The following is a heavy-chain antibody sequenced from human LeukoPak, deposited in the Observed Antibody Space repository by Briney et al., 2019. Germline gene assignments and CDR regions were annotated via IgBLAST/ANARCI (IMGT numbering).Heavy chain of an antibody. CDR2: VYYSGST. V-gene: IGHV4-39*07. J-gene: IGHJ6*02. CDR1: GDSISSSSYY. Sequence: SETLSLTCTVSGDSISSSSYYWGWIRQPPGKGLEWIGSVYYSGSTYYNPSLKSRVTISVDKSKNQFSLKLSSVTAADTAVYYCARGPYYYDSSGYYIPYYGVDVWGQGTTVTVSS. D-gene: IGHD3-22*01. CDR3: ARGPYYYDSSGYYIPYYGVDV.